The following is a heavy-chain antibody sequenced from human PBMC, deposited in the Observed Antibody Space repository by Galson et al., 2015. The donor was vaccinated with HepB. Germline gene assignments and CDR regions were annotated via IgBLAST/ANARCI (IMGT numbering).Heavy chain of an antibody. J-gene: IGHJ4*02. CDR2: INPNSGGT. Sequence: SVKVSCKASGYTFTGYYMHWVRQAPGQGLEWMGWINPNSGGTNYAQKFQGRVTMTRDTSISTAYMELSSLRSEDTAVYYCARGHITVEIVVVITHFDYWGQGTLVTVSS. V-gene: IGHV1-2*02. CDR3: ARGHITVEIVVVITHFDY. D-gene: IGHD3-22*01. CDR1: GYTFTGYY.